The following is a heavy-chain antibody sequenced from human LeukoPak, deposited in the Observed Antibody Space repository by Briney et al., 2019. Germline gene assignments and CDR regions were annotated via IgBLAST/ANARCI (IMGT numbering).Heavy chain of an antibody. J-gene: IGHJ3*02. V-gene: IGHV3-30-3*01. CDR1: GFTFSSYA. CDR3: ARDRADYGDHPGAFDI. Sequence: GGSLRLSCAASGFTFSSYAMHWVRQAPGKGLEWVAVISYDGSNKYYADSVKGRFTISRDNSKNMLYLQMNSLRAEDTAVYYCARDRADYGDHPGAFDIWGQGTMVTASS. D-gene: IGHD4-17*01. CDR2: ISYDGSNK.